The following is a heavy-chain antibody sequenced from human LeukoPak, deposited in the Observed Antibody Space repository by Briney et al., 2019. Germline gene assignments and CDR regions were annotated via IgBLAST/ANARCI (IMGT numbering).Heavy chain of an antibody. Sequence: GGSLRLSCAASGFTFDDYAMHWVRQAPGKGLEWVSSISWNSGSIGYADSVKGRFTISRDNAKNSLYLQMNSLRAEDTAVYYCARHVVAVGFDYWGQGTLVTVSS. CDR2: ISWNSGSI. D-gene: IGHD3-22*01. CDR1: GFTFDDYA. CDR3: ARHVVAVGFDY. J-gene: IGHJ4*02. V-gene: IGHV3-9*01.